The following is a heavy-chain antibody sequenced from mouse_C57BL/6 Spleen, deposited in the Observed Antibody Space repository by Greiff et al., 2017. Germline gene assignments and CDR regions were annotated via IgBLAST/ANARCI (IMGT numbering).Heavy chain of an antibody. CDR1: GYTFTTYP. CDR2: FHPYNDDT. V-gene: IGHV1-47*01. Sequence: QVQLQQSGAELVKPGASVKMSCKASGYTFTTYPIEWMKQNPGKSLEWIGNFHPYNDDTKYNEKFKGKATLTVEKSSSTVYLELSRLTSDDSAVYYCARGDYGSSYNWYFDVWGTGTTVTVSS. CDR3: ARGDYGSSYNWYFDV. J-gene: IGHJ1*03. D-gene: IGHD1-1*01.